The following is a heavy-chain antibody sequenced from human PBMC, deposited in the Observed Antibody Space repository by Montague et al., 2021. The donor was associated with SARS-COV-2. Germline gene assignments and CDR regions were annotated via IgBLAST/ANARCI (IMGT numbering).Heavy chain of an antibody. V-gene: IGHV4-59*08. D-gene: IGHD2-2*01. CDR3: ARRGVVPAGMEYYYYGMDV. CDR2: TYYSGST. Sequence: SETLSLTCTVPGGSISSYYWSWIRQPPGKGLEWIGYTYYSGSTNYNPSLKSRVTISVDTSKNQFSLKLSSVTAADTAVYYCARRGVVPAGMEYYYYGMDVWGQGTTVTVSS. J-gene: IGHJ6*02. CDR1: GGSISSYY.